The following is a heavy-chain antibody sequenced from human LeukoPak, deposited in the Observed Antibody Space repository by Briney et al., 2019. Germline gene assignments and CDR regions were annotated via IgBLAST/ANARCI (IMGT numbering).Heavy chain of an antibody. V-gene: IGHV4-34*01. J-gene: IGHJ4*02. CDR2: VNPRGST. CDR3: GISRLWTLAARPLDN. CDR1: GTSFSTYY. D-gene: IGHD6-6*01. Sequence: SETLSLTGAAYGTSFSTYYWNWIGQSPGKGLEWSGEVNPRGSTNYKPSLKTGATIAADTPKNQFSLRWTSLTAADAALYYSGISRLWTLAARPLDNWGQGALVTVSS.